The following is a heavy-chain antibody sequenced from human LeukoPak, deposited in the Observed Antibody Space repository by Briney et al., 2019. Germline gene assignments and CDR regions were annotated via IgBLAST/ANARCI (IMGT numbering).Heavy chain of an antibody. CDR1: GYTFTGYY. CDR2: INPNSGGT. CDR3: ARGEVYYDSRRPFDY. J-gene: IGHJ4*02. D-gene: IGHD3-22*01. V-gene: IGHV1-2*02. Sequence: VASVKVSCKASGYTFTGYYMHWVRQAPGQGLEWMGWINPNSGGTNYAQKFQGRVTMTRDTSISTAYMELSRLRSDDTAVYYCARGEVYYDSRRPFDYWGQGTLVTVSS.